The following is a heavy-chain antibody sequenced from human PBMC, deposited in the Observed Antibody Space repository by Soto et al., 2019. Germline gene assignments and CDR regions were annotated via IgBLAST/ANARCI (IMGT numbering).Heavy chain of an antibody. CDR1: GFTFSNAV. V-gene: IGHV3-15*01. CDR2: IKSKTDGGTT. Sequence: GGSLILSCAAYGFTFSNAVMSWVRQPPEKGLEWVGRIKSKTDGGTTDYAAPVKGRFTISRDDSKNTLYLQMNSLKTEDTAVYYCTTVDTAIEIDYWGQGTLVTVSS. CDR3: TTVDTAIEIDY. J-gene: IGHJ4*02. D-gene: IGHD5-18*01.